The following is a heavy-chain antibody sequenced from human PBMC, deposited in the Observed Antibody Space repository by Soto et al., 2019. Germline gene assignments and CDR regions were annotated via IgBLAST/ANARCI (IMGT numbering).Heavy chain of an antibody. CDR1: GYTFTSYA. J-gene: IGHJ5*02. V-gene: IGHV1-3*01. Sequence: ASVKVSCKASGYTFTSYAMHWVRQAPGQRLEWMGWINAGNGNTKYSQKFQRRVTITRDTSASTAYMELSSLRSEDTAVYYCARIAVVAATRSPWFDPWGQGTLVTVSS. CDR2: INAGNGNT. CDR3: ARIAVVAATRSPWFDP. D-gene: IGHD2-15*01.